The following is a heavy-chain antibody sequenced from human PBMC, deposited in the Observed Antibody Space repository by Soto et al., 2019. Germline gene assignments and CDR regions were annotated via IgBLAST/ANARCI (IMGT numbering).Heavy chain of an antibody. CDR3: ARGGWFGELLPTCLDY. V-gene: IGHV3-48*01. J-gene: IGHJ4*02. CDR1: GFTFSSYS. Sequence: GGSLRLSCAASGFTFSSYSMNWVRQAPGKGLEWVSYISSSSSTIYYADSVKGRFTISRDNAKNSLYLQMNSLRAEDTAVYYCARGGWFGELLPTCLDYWGQGTLVTVSS. CDR2: ISSSSSTI. D-gene: IGHD3-10*01.